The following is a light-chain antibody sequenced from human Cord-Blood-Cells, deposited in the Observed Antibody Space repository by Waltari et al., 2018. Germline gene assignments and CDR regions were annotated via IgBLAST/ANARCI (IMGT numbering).Light chain of an antibody. V-gene: IGLV1-40*01. CDR3: QSYDSSLSGSV. J-gene: IGLJ3*02. Sequence: QSVLTPPPSVSGAPGQRVTISCTGSSPHIGAGYDVPWYQQLPGTAPKLLIYGNSNRPSGVPDRFSGSKSGTSASLAITGLQAEDEADYYCQSYDSSLSGSVFGGGTKLTVL. CDR1: SPHIGAGYD. CDR2: GNS.